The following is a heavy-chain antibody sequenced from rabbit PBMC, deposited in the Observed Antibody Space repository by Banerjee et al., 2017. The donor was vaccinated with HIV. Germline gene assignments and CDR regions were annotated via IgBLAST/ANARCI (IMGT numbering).Heavy chain of an antibody. CDR2: IYGGSSGTT. D-gene: IGHD5-1*01. V-gene: IGHV1S45*01. J-gene: IGHJ4*01. CDR3: ARDRADWGYYFNL. CDR1: GFSFSKNYW. Sequence: QEQLEESGGDLVKPEGSLTLTCTASGFSFSKNYWIYWVRQAPGKGLEWIACIYGGSSGTTYYASWAKGRFTISKTSSTTVTLQMTSLTAADTATYFCARDRADWGYYFNLWGQGTLVTVS.